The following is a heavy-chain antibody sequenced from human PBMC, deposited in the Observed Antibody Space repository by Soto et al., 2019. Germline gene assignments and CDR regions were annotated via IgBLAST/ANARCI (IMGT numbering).Heavy chain of an antibody. V-gene: IGHV3-7*01. Sequence: GGSPRPSRAAPGFPFCSYWMSWVRQGPGEGLEWVANIKQDGSEKYYVDSVKGRFTISRDNAKNSLYLQMNSLRAEDTAVYYCARTIPYSSSSQYYFDYWGQGTLVTVSS. CDR2: IKQDGSEK. CDR3: ARTIPYSSSSQYYFDY. D-gene: IGHD6-6*01. CDR1: GFPFCSYW. J-gene: IGHJ4*02.